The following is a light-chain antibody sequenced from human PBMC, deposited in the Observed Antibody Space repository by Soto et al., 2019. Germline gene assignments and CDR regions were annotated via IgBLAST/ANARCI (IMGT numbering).Light chain of an antibody. CDR3: QHRSNWPLT. V-gene: IGKV3-11*01. Sequence: EIVFTQSPATLSLSPVEKATLSCRASQSVSRYLAWYQQKPGQAPKLLIYDASNRATGIPARFSGSGSGADFTLTISSLEPEDFAVYYCQHRSNWPLTFGGGTKVDIK. J-gene: IGKJ4*01. CDR1: QSVSRY. CDR2: DAS.